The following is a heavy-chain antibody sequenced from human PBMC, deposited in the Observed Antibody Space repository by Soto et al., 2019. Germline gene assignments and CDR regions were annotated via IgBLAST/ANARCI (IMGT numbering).Heavy chain of an antibody. CDR2: IYYSGNT. Sequence: QVQLQESGPGLVKPSQSLSLTCTVSGDSISSAPYYWSWIRQHPGKGLEWIGYIYYSGNTHYNPSLKSRAAISVDTSKNQSSLKLNSVTAADTAVYYCAKSYGPTDTWFNPWGQGTLVTVSS. V-gene: IGHV4-31*03. CDR1: GDSISSAPYY. CDR3: AKSYGPTDTWFNP. J-gene: IGHJ5*02. D-gene: IGHD4-17*01.